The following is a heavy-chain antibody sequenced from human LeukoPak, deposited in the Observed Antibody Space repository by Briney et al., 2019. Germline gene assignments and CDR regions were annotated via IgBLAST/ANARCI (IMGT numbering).Heavy chain of an antibody. J-gene: IGHJ6*02. Sequence: ASVKVSCKASGYTFTGYYMHWVRQAPGQGLEWMGWINPNSGGTNYAQKFQGRVTMTRDTSISTAYMELSRLRSDDTAVYYCAISPVELYGMDVWGQGTTVTVSS. D-gene: IGHD1-7*01. CDR1: GYTFTGYY. CDR2: INPNSGGT. V-gene: IGHV1-2*02. CDR3: AISPVELYGMDV.